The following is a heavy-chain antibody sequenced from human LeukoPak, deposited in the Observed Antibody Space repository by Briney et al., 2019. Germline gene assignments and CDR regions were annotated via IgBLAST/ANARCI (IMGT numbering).Heavy chain of an antibody. CDR2: ISGSGGST. D-gene: IGHD3-22*01. Sequence: PGGSLRLSCAASGFTFSSYSMNWVRQAPGKGLEWVSAISGSGGSTYYADSVKGRFTISRDNSKNTLYLQMNSLRAEDTALYYCAKDLMYYYDSSGFVNDYWGQGTLVTVSS. CDR1: GFTFSSYS. J-gene: IGHJ4*02. V-gene: IGHV3-23*01. CDR3: AKDLMYYYDSSGFVNDY.